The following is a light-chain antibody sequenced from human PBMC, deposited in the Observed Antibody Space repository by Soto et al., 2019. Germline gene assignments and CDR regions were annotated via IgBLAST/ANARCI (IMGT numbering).Light chain of an antibody. J-gene: IGKJ4*01. CDR2: GAS. CDR3: QQYDKWPLT. Sequence: EIVMTQSPATLSVSPGEGATLSVRASHSVDSNLAWYQQKPGQAPRLLIFGASTRATGIPTRFSGGGSGTDFTLTISSLQSEDFGLYFCQQYDKWPLTFGGGTKVDIK. V-gene: IGKV3D-15*01. CDR1: HSVDSN.